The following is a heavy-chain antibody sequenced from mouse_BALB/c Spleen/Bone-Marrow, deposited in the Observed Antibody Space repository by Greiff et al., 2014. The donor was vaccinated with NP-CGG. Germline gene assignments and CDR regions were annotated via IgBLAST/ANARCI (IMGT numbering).Heavy chain of an antibody. CDR2: IDPANVNT. CDR3: ATYYYGSSLFAY. D-gene: IGHD1-1*01. CDR1: GFNIKNTY. J-gene: IGHJ3*01. Sequence: VQLQQSGAELVKPGASVKLSCIASGFNIKNTYIHWVKQRPEQGLEWIGRIDPANVNTKYDPKFQGKATITADTSSNTAYLQLSSLTSEDTAVYYCATYYYGSSLFAYWGQGTLVTVSA. V-gene: IGHV14-3*02.